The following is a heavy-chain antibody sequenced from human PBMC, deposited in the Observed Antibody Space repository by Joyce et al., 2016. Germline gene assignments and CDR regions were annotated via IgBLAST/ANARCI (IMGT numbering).Heavy chain of an antibody. CDR1: GGSITNSLYY. D-gene: IGHD2-2*02. J-gene: IGHJ4*02. CDR2: IYFAGDS. Sequence: QLQLQESGPGLVKPSETLSLTCSVSGGSITNSLYYWGWIRQSPGRGLEWIGNIYFAGDSYYNPSLKSRVTISADTSKNQFSRRLRSVTAADTSIYYCAAQSRTTRPAGIYFDTWGQGTLFTVSS. CDR3: AAQSRTTRPAGIYFDT. V-gene: IGHV4-39*01.